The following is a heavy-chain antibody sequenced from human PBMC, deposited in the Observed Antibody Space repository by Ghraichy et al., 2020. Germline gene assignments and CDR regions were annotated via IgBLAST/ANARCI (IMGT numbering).Heavy chain of an antibody. J-gene: IGHJ4*02. CDR1: GDSTSNTHFY. D-gene: IGHD6-25*01. CDR2: IYYSGST. CDR3: ARHWIAPSSDWPYYFDY. V-gene: IGHV4-39*01. Sequence: SETLSLTCTVSGDSTSNTHFYWGWVRQPPGKGLEWIGSIYYSGSTYYNPSLKNRVTVSVDTSKNQFSLKLSSVTAADTAVYYCARHWIAPSSDWPYYFDYWGQGNLGTVSS.